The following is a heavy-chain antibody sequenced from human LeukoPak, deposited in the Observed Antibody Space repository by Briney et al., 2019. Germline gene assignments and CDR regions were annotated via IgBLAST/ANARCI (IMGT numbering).Heavy chain of an antibody. V-gene: IGHV3-7*01. J-gene: IGHJ4*02. CDR2: IKQDGSEK. CDR3: ARGRYYYDSSGYSGY. D-gene: IGHD3-22*01. CDR1: GFTFSSYW. Sequence: GGSLRLSCAASGFTFSSYWMSWVRQAPGKGLEWVANIKQDGSEKYYVDSVKGRFTISRDNAKNSLYLQMNSLRAEDTAVYYCARGRYYYDSSGYSGYWGQGTLVTVSS.